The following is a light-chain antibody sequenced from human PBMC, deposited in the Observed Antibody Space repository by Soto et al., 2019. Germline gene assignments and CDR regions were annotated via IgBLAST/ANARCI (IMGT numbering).Light chain of an antibody. J-gene: IGKJ1*01. Sequence: EIVWTQSPGTLSLSPGERATVTCRASQSVSSSYLAWYQQKPGQAPRLLIYGASSRATGIPDRFSGSGSGTDFTLTIGRLEPEDFAVYYCQQYGSSGTFGQGTKVDI. CDR3: QQYGSSGT. CDR1: QSVSSSY. CDR2: GAS. V-gene: IGKV3-20*01.